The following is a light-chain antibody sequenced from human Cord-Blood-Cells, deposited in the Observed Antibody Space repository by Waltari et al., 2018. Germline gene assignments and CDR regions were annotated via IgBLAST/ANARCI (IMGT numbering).Light chain of an antibody. CDR3: QQYYSTPWT. Sequence: DIVMTQSPESLAVSLGGRASINCKSRQSVLYSSNNKNYLAWYQQKPGQPPKLLIYWASTRESGVPDRFSGSGSGTDFTLTISSLQAEDVAVYYCQQYYSTPWTFGQGTKVEIK. CDR1: QSVLYSSNNKNY. J-gene: IGKJ1*01. CDR2: WAS. V-gene: IGKV4-1*01.